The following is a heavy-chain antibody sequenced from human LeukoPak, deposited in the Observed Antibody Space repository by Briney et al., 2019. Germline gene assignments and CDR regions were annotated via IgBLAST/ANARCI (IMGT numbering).Heavy chain of an antibody. D-gene: IGHD1-1*01. CDR1: GYTVVNYW. J-gene: IGHJ3*01. V-gene: IGHV5-51*01. CDR2: IYPADSET. CDR3: MAYNGDEDTVFAR. Sequence: GESLKISRQAAGYTVVNYWIAWVRQMPGKGLEWMGSIYPADSETRSGPSFEGHVTIPADDSSTADYLQWNSLKASDTARYYCMAYNGDEDTVFARWRQGTMVTVSS.